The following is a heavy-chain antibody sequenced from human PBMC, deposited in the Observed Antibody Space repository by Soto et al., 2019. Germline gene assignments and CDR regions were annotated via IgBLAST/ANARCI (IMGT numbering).Heavy chain of an antibody. CDR2: ISYDGSNK. CDR1: GFTFSSYG. D-gene: IGHD6-6*01. Sequence: GGSLRLSCAASGFTFSSYGMHWVRQAPCKGLEWVAVISYDGSNKYYADSVKGRFTISRDNSKNTLYLQMNSLRAEDTAVYYCAKPLSSSSDYYYYGMDVWGQGTTVTVSS. J-gene: IGHJ6*02. CDR3: AKPLSSSSDYYYYGMDV. V-gene: IGHV3-30*18.